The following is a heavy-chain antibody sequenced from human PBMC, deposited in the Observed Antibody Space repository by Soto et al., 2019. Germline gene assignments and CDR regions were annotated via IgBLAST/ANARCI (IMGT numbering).Heavy chain of an antibody. CDR1: GYSFATSG. CDR2: ISAYNGNS. D-gene: IGHD3-22*01. Sequence: QVKLVQSGAEVKKPGASIKVSCKASGYSFATSGMTWVRQAPGQGLEWVGWISAYNGNSNYDQNLQDRAPMTTDTSTTTAYLELRNLRSDASAVYYCARAGQYYDASGYANWGQGTLVTVSS. J-gene: IGHJ4*02. CDR3: ARAGQYYDASGYAN. V-gene: IGHV1-18*01.